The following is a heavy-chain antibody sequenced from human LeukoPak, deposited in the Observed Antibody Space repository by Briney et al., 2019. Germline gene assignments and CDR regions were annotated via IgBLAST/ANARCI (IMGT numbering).Heavy chain of an antibody. J-gene: IGHJ4*02. Sequence: GGSLRLSCAASGFTFDDYAMHWVRQAPGKGLEWVSGISWNSGSIGYADSVKGRFTISRDNAKNSLYLQMNSLRAEDTALYYCAKGKRPSGSPLGYWGQGTLVTVSS. CDR2: ISWNSGSI. CDR1: GFTFDDYA. D-gene: IGHD1-26*01. V-gene: IGHV3-9*01. CDR3: AKGKRPSGSPLGY.